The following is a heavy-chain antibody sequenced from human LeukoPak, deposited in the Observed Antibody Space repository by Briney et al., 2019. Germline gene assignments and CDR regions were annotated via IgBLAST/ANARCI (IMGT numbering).Heavy chain of an antibody. D-gene: IGHD1-26*01. V-gene: IGHV4-59*01. Sequence: SETLSLTCTVSGGSISSYYWSWIRQPPGKGLEWIGYIYYSGSTNYNPSLKSRVTISVDRSKNQLSLKLSSVTAADTAVYYCARDSGSYYDHAFDIWGQGTMVTVSS. CDR2: IYYSGST. J-gene: IGHJ3*02. CDR1: GGSISSYY. CDR3: ARDSGSYYDHAFDI.